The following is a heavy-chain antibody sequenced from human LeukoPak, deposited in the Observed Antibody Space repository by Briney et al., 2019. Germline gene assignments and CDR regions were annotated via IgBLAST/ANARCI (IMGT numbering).Heavy chain of an antibody. CDR3: ARDLDWLPDY. CDR1: GFTFSSYG. Sequence: GGSLRLSCAASGFTFSSYGMHWVRQAPGKGLEWVAFIRYDGSNTYYADSVKGRFTISRDNSKNTLYLQMNSLRGEDTAVYYCARDLDWLPDYWGQGSLVTVSS. CDR2: IRYDGSNT. D-gene: IGHD3-9*01. V-gene: IGHV3-30*02. J-gene: IGHJ4*02.